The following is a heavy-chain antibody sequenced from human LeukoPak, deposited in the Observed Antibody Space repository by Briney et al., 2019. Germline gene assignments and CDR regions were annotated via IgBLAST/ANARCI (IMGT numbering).Heavy chain of an antibody. V-gene: IGHV1-2*02. J-gene: IGHJ4*02. D-gene: IGHD6-13*01. CDR1: GYTFTGYY. CDR3: ARGHIAAAGTGLY. Sequence: ASVKVSCKASGYTFTGYYMHWVRQAPGQGLEWMGWINPNSGGTNYAQKFQGRVTMTRDTSISTAYMELSRLRSDDTAVYCCARGHIAAAGTGLYWGQGTLVTVSS. CDR2: INPNSGGT.